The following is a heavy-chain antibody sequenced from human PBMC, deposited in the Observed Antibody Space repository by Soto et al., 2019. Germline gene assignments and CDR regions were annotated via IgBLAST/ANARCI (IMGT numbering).Heavy chain of an antibody. CDR3: ARANTVTTDFDY. CDR2: INPNSGGT. D-gene: IGHD4-17*01. V-gene: IGHV1-2*02. J-gene: IGHJ4*02. CDR1: GYTFTGYY. Sequence: ASVKVSCKASGYTFTGYYMHWVRQAPGQGLERMGWINPNSGGTNYAQKFQGRVTMTRDTSISTAYMELSRLRSDDTAVYSCARANTVTTDFDYWGQGTLVTVSS.